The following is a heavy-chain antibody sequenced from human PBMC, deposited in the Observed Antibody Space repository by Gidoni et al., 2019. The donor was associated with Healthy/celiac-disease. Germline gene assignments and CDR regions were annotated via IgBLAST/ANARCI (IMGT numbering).Heavy chain of an antibody. D-gene: IGHD4-17*01. Sequence: EVQLVESGGGLVKPGGSLRLSCAASGFTFSSYSMNWVRQAPGKVLEWVSSISSSSSYIYYADSVKGRFTISRDNAKNSLYLQMNSLRAEDTAVYYCATFSDDYGDYRAEYFQHWGQGTLVTVSS. CDR2: ISSSSSYI. J-gene: IGHJ1*01. V-gene: IGHV3-21*01. CDR3: ATFSDDYGDYRAEYFQH. CDR1: GFTFSSYS.